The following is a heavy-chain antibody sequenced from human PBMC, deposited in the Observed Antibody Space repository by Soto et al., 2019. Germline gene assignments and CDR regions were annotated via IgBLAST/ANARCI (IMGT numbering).Heavy chain of an antibody. J-gene: IGHJ6*03. V-gene: IGHV1-18*01. CDR2: ISAYNGNT. Sequence: QDQLVQSGVEVKKPGASVKVSCRASAYSFTNYGITWVRQAPGQGFEWMGWISAYNGNTNYAQKFQGRVTMTTDASTSTAYLELRSLRSDGTAVYYCARDRGVAPPVAGNTHYYYYMDVWGKGTTVTVSS. CDR1: AYSFTNYG. D-gene: IGHD6-19*01. CDR3: ARDRGVAPPVAGNTHYYYYMDV.